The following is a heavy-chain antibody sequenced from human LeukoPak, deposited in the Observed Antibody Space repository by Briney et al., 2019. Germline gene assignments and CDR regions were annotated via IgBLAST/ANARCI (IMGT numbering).Heavy chain of an antibody. CDR2: ISSSSSTI. Sequence: PGGSLRLSCAASGFTFSSYSMNWVRQAPGKGLEWVSYISSSSSTIYYADSVKGRFTISRDNAKNSLYLQMNSLRDEDTAVYYCAREGRWFRELFRFDYWGQGTLVTVSS. D-gene: IGHD3-10*01. J-gene: IGHJ4*02. CDR3: AREGRWFRELFRFDY. V-gene: IGHV3-48*02. CDR1: GFTFSSYS.